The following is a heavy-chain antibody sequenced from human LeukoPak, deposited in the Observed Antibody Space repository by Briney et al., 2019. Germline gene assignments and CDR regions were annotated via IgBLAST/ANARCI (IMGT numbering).Heavy chain of an antibody. J-gene: IGHJ3*02. CDR3: AKEWDSSGFDAFDI. CDR2: ISYDGSNK. V-gene: IGHV3-30*18. Sequence: GGSLRLSCAASGFTFSSYGMHWVRQAPGKGLEWVAVISYDGSNKYYADSVKGRFTISRDNSKNTLYLQMNSLRAEDTAVYYCAKEWDSSGFDAFDIWGQGTMVTVSS. CDR1: GFTFSSYG. D-gene: IGHD6-19*01.